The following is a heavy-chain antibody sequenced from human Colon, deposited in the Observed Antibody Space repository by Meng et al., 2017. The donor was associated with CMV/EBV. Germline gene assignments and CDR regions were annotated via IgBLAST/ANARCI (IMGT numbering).Heavy chain of an antibody. CDR3: ARVSSWPRNLFDP. CDR2: IHYSGTT. V-gene: IGHV4-59*01. Sequence: SESLILSCTVSGDSMSNFYWGWIRQPPGQGLEWIGYIHYSGTTNYNSSLKSRVTISIDMSKNQFSLKLSSVTEAATAVSSSARVSSWPRNLFDPWGQGTLVTVSS. CDR1: GDSMSNFY. J-gene: IGHJ5*02. D-gene: IGHD6-13*01.